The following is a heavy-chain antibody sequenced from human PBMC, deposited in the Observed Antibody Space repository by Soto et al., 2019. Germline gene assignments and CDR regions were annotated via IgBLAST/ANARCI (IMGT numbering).Heavy chain of an antibody. V-gene: IGHV3-23*01. D-gene: IGHD3-9*01. Sequence: EVQLLESGGGLVQPGGSLRRFCAASRFTFRNFAMSWVRQAPGKGLEWVSGISRSGDDTFYADSVKGRFTIFRDNSKNTLYLQMNSLRAEDTAIYYCGKDIYNFDWLLFDYWGQGTLATVSS. J-gene: IGHJ4*02. CDR2: ISRSGDDT. CDR1: RFTFRNFA. CDR3: GKDIYNFDWLLFDY.